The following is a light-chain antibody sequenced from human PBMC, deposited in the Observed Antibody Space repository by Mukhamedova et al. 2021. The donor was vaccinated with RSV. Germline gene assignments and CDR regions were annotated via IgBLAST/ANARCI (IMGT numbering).Light chain of an antibody. Sequence: KPGQAPRLLIYGAFTRATGIPDRFSGSVSGTDFTLTISRLEPEDFAVYYSQHYGNLPYTFGQGTRLEIK. J-gene: IGKJ2*01. CDR2: GAF. CDR3: QHYGNLPYT. V-gene: IGKV3-20*01.